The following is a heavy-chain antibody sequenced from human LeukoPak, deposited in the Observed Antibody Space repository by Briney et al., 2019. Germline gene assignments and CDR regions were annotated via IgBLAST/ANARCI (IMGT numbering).Heavy chain of an antibody. Sequence: GGSLRLSCVASGFTFSNYDMNWVRQAPGKGLEWVSSISSARLYIYYADSVKGRFTISRDNAKNLMYLQMNSLRAEDTAVYYCARDLRDGYNWGYYYGMDVWGQGTTVTVSS. CDR2: ISSARLYI. J-gene: IGHJ6*02. D-gene: IGHD5-24*01. CDR1: GFTFSNYD. V-gene: IGHV3-21*01. CDR3: ARDLRDGYNWGYYYGMDV.